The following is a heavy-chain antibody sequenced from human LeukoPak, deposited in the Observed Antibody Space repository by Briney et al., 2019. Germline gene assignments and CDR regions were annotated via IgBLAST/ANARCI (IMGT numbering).Heavy chain of an antibody. D-gene: IGHD6-19*01. CDR1: GFTFSSYW. CDR2: INSDGSST. V-gene: IGHV3-74*01. J-gene: IGHJ4*02. Sequence: GGSLRLSCAASGFTFSSYWMHWVRQAPGKGLVWVSRINSDGSSTSYADSVKGRFTISRDNAKNTLYLQMNSLRAEDTAMYYCAVAGSSDYYFDYWGQGTLVTVSS. CDR3: AVAGSSDYYFDY.